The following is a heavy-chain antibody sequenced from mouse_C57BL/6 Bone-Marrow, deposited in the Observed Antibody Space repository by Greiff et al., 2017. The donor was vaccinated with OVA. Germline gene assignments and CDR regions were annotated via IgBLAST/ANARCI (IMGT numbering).Heavy chain of an antibody. CDR3: AREGFITTGGYFDV. CDR2: LYPRSGNT. V-gene: IGHV1-81*01. Sequence: QVQLQQSGAELARPGASVKLSCKASGYTFTSYGISWVKQRTGQGLEWIGELYPRSGNTSYNEKFKGKATLTADKSSSTAYMELRSLTSEDAAVYFCAREGFITTGGYFDVWGTGTTVTVSS. CDR1: GYTFTSYG. J-gene: IGHJ1*03. D-gene: IGHD1-1*01.